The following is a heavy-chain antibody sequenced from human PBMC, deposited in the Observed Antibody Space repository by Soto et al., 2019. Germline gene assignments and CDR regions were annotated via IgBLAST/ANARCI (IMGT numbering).Heavy chain of an antibody. Sequence: QVQLVQSGAEVKKPGASVKVSCKASGYTFTSYAMHWVRQAPGQRLEWMGWINAGNGNTKYSQKFQGRVTITRDTSASTAYMELGSLRSEETAGYYCARGPVGPDGPGDYWGQGTLVTVSS. J-gene: IGHJ4*02. CDR1: GYTFTSYA. CDR2: INAGNGNT. V-gene: IGHV1-3*01. CDR3: ARGPVGPDGPGDY.